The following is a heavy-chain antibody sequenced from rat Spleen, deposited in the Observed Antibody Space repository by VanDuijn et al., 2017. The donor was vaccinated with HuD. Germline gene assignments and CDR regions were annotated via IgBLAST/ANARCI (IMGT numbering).Heavy chain of an antibody. V-gene: IGHV5-25*01. CDR2: ISNDGGSR. CDR1: GFTFSNYD. Sequence: EVQLVDSGGGLVQPGRSMKLSCAASGFTFSNYDMAWVRQAPTMGLEWVASISNDGGSRYYRDSVKGRFTLSRDNARSTLYLQMDSLRSEDTATYYCARLPGYNYWYFDFWGPGTMVTVSS. D-gene: IGHD1-4*01. CDR3: ARLPGYNYWYFDF. J-gene: IGHJ1*01.